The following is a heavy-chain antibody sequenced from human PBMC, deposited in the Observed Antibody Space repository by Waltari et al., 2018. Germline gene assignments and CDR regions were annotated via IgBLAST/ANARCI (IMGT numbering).Heavy chain of an antibody. CDR2: IDHSGST. D-gene: IGHD6-13*01. V-gene: IGHV4-38-2*01. CDR3: ARTICSSCGVRAAFDI. J-gene: IGHJ3*02. Sequence: QVQLQESGPGLVKPSETLSLTCAVSGYSISSGYYWGWIRQPPGKGLEWMGSIDHSGSTYYNPSRKSRVTISVDTSKNQFSRKLSSVTAADTAVYYCARTICSSCGVRAAFDIWGQGTMVTVSS. CDR1: GYSISSGYY.